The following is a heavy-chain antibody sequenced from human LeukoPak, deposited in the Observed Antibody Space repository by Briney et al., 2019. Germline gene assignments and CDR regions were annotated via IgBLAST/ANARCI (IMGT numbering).Heavy chain of an antibody. CDR1: GFTFSSYS. J-gene: IGHJ3*02. Sequence: PGGSLRLSCAASGFTFSSYSMNWVRQAPGKGLEWVSYISSSSSTIYYADSVRSRYTISRDNAKNSLYLQMNSLRAEDTAVYYCARDRASGWKDAFDIWGQGTMVTVSS. CDR3: ARDRASGWKDAFDI. CDR2: ISSSSSTI. D-gene: IGHD6-25*01. V-gene: IGHV3-48*04.